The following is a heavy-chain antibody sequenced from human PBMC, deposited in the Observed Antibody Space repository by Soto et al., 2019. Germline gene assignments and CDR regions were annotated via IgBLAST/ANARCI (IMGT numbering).Heavy chain of an antibody. Sequence: SVNGACKASGYTFTSYYMHWVRQAPGQGLEWMGIINPSGGSTSYAQKFQGRVTMTRDTSTSTVYMELSSLRSEDTAVYYCARDRRDSHYDFRSGYPQVWGQGTTVTVSS. V-gene: IGHV1-46*01. CDR2: INPSGGST. CDR3: ARDRRDSHYDFRSGYPQV. D-gene: IGHD3-3*01. CDR1: GYTFTSYY. J-gene: IGHJ6*02.